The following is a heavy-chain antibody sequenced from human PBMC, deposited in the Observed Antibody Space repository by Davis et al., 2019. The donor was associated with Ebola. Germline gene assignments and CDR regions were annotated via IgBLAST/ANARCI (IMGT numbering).Heavy chain of an antibody. D-gene: IGHD2-2*01. V-gene: IGHV3-53*01. CDR2: IYAGGAT. Sequence: GESLKISCAASGFTVNNNFMSWVRQAPGKGLEWVSLIYAGGATYYADSVKGRFPISRENSKNTLYLQMDSLRAEDTAVYYCARDGTLGYCDSTSCPASVWGQGTSVTVSS. J-gene: IGHJ6*02. CDR3: ARDGTLGYCDSTSCPASV. CDR1: GFTVNNNF.